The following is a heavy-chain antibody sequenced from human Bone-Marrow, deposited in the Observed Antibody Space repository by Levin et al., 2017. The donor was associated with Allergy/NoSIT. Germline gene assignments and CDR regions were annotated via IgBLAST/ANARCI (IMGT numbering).Heavy chain of an antibody. V-gene: IGHV3-48*01. J-gene: IGHJ4*02. CDR2: ISPPGDSV. CDR3: ARKFYNKLDI. Sequence: GGSLRLSCTASGFSFNPNAMNWVRQAPGKGLEWISYISPPGDSVSYADSVKGRFTISRDKAMGSLYLQMNNLSPDDSAVYYCARKFYNKLDIWGQGTLVTVSS. D-gene: IGHD1-1*01. CDR1: GFSFNPNA.